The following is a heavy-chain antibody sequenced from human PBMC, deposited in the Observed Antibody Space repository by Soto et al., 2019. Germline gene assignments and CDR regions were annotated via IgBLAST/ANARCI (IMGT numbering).Heavy chain of an antibody. D-gene: IGHD1-7*01. V-gene: IGHV3-53*01. CDR3: ARYNWNYAASDY. CDR2: IYSGGST. CDR1: GFTVSSNY. J-gene: IGHJ4*02. Sequence: GGSLRLSCAASGFTVSSNYMSWVRQAPGKGLEWVSVIYSGGSTYYADSVKGRFTISRDNSRNTLYLQMNSLRAEDTAVYYCARYNWNYAASDYWGQGTLVTVS.